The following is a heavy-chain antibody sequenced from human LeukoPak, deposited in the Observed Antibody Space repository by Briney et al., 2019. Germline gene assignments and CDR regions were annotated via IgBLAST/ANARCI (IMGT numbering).Heavy chain of an antibody. D-gene: IGHD5-18*01. CDR2: INTSGST. V-gene: IGHV4-4*07. CDR1: GVSISNYY. Sequence: PSETLSLTCTVSGVSISNYYWSWIRQPAGKGLEWIGRINTSGSTDYNPSLKSRVTMSVDTSKNQFSLKLSSLTAADTAVYYCARSRGTTMVTRFDYWGQGTLVTVSS. CDR3: ARSRGTTMVTRFDY. J-gene: IGHJ4*02.